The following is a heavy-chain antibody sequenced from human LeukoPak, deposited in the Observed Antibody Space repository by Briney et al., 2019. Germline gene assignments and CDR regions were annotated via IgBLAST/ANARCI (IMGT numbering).Heavy chain of an antibody. V-gene: IGHV4-61*02. CDR2: IYTSGST. J-gene: IGHJ5*02. Sequence: PSETLSLTCTVSGGSISSGSYYWSWIRQPAGKGLEWIGRIYTSGSTNYNPSLKSRVTISVDTSKNQFSLKLSSVTAADTAVYYRARGDIVATSYFGEWFDPWGQGTLVTVSS. CDR1: GGSISSGSYY. D-gene: IGHD5-12*01. CDR3: ARGDIVATSYFGEWFDP.